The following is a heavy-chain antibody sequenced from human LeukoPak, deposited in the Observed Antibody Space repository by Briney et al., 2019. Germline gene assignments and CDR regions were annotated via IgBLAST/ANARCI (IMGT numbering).Heavy chain of an antibody. D-gene: IGHD3-10*01. CDR2: IYYSGST. CDR3: ARVGRQFRGVNNWFDP. CDR1: GGSISSGGYY. J-gene: IGHJ5*02. Sequence: SETLSLTCTVSGGSISSGGYYWSWIRQHPGKGLEWIGYIYYSGSTYYSPSLKSRVTISVDTSKNQFSLKVTSVTAADTAVYYCARVGRQFRGVNNWFDPWGQGTLVTVSS. V-gene: IGHV4-31*03.